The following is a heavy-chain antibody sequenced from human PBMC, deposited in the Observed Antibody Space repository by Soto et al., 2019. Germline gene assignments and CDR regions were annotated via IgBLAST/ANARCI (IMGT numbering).Heavy chain of an antibody. Sequence: EVQLVESGAGLVQPGWSLRLSCAVSGFTFSTFWMHWVRQAPGEGLVWVSRINTDGSSTSYADSVKGRFTISRDNAKNTLYLQMNSLRVEDTSMYYCAKRGVDTFGLAYWGQGTLVNVSS. CDR2: INTDGSST. D-gene: IGHD3-10*01. J-gene: IGHJ4*02. CDR1: GFTFSTFW. V-gene: IGHV3-74*01. CDR3: AKRGVDTFGLAY.